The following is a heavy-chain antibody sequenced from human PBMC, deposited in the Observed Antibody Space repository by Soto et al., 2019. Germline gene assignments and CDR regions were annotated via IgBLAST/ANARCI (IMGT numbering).Heavy chain of an antibody. CDR3: AREGVAPYYYYGMDV. J-gene: IGHJ6*02. CDR1: GYTFTRSG. V-gene: IGHV1-18*01. Sequence: QVQLVQSGAEVKKPGASVKVSCKASGYTFTRSGISWVRQAPGQGPEWMGWISSYNGDTNYAQTFQGRVTMTTDTSTSTAYMELRSLRSDDTAVYYCAREGVAPYYYYGMDVWGQGNPFTVSS. CDR2: ISSYNGDT. D-gene: IGHD5-12*01.